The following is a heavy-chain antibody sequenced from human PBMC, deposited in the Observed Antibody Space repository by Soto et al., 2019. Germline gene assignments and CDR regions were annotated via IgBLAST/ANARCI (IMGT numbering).Heavy chain of an antibody. D-gene: IGHD3-16*01. CDR3: ARHGSF. CDR1: GVSISDTSYY. J-gene: IGHJ4*02. Sequence: SETLSLTCTVSGVSISDTSYYWGWIRQPPGKRLEWIGSIYYSGNTYYNPSLKSRLTISVDSSKNQLSLNMTSVTAADTAVYYCARHGSFWGQGTLVTVSS. V-gene: IGHV4-39*01. CDR2: IYYSGNT.